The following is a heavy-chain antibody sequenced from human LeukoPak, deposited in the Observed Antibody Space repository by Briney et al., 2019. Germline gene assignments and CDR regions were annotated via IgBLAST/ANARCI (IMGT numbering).Heavy chain of an antibody. CDR2: ISGSGGST. CDR1: GFTFSNYA. J-gene: IGHJ5*02. V-gene: IGHV3-23*01. Sequence: GGSLRLSCAASGFTFSNYAMSWVRQAPGKGLEWVSAISGSGGSTYYADSVKGRFTISRDNSKNTLYLQMNSLRAEDTAVYYCAKAPGIAARPGWFDPWGQGTLVTVSS. D-gene: IGHD6-6*01. CDR3: AKAPGIAARPGWFDP.